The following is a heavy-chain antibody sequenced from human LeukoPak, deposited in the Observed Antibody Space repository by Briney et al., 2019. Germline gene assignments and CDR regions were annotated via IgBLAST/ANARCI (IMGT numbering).Heavy chain of an antibody. Sequence: PSETLSLTCTVSGGSISSYYWSWIRQPPGKGLEWIGYIYYSGSTNYNPSLKSRVTISVDTSKNQFSLKLSSVTAADTAVYYCARDPQGYDFWSGPKSWFVPWGQGTLVTVSS. V-gene: IGHV4-59*01. CDR1: GGSISSYY. CDR2: IYYSGST. CDR3: ARDPQGYDFWSGPKSWFVP. D-gene: IGHD3-3*01. J-gene: IGHJ5*02.